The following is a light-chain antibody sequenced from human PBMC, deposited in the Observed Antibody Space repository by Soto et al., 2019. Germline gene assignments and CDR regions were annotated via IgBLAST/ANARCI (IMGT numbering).Light chain of an antibody. CDR2: WAS. J-gene: IGKJ1*01. CDR1: QSVLYSSNNKKY. V-gene: IGKV4-1*01. CDR3: QQYYTTPGT. Sequence: DIVMTQSPDSLAVSLGERATINCKSSQSVLYSSNNKKYSAWYQQKPGQPPKLLIYWASTRESGVPDRFSGSGSGTDFTLTISSLQAEDVAVYYCQQYYTTPGTFGQGTKVEIK.